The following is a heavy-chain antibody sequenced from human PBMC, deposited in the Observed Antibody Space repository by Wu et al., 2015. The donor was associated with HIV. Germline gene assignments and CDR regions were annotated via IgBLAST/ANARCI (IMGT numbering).Heavy chain of an antibody. Sequence: QVQLVQSGAEVKKPGSSVKVSCKASGGTFSSYAISWVRQAPGQGLEWMGRIIPIFGTANYAQKFQGRVTITADESTSTAYMELSSLRSEDTAVYYCAAAGSGLLLYYYYGMDVWGQGTTVTVSS. V-gene: IGHV1-69*13. CDR1: GGTFSSYA. CDR2: IIPIFGTA. J-gene: IGHJ6*02. CDR3: AAAGSGLLLYYYYGMDV. D-gene: IGHD6-13*01.